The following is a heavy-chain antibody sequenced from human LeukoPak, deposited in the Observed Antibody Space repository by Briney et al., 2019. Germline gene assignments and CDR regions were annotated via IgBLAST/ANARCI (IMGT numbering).Heavy chain of an antibody. CDR2: IYPGDSDT. D-gene: IGHD3-10*01. V-gene: IGHV5-51*01. J-gene: IGHJ4*02. CDR1: GYSFTSYW. CDR3: ARTQARGGFDY. Sequence: GESLKISCKGSGYSFTSYWIGWGRQMPGKGLEWMGIIYPGDSDTRYTPSLHGQVTIPADKTISTAYLQWSSLKASDTAMYYCARTQARGGFDYWGQGTLVTVSS.